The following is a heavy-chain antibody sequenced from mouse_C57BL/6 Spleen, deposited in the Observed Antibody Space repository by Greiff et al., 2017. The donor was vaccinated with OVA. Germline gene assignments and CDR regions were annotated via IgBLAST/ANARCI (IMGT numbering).Heavy chain of an antibody. CDR1: GYAFSSSW. V-gene: IGHV1-82*01. D-gene: IGHD4-1*01. CDR3: AGTGSYAMGY. J-gene: IGHJ4*01. Sequence: QVQLQQSGPELVQPGASVKISCKASGYAFSSSWMNWVKQRPGKGLEWIGRIYPGDGDTNYNGKVKGKATLTSDKSSSTAYMQLSSLTSEDSAVYFCAGTGSYAMGYWGQGTSVTVSS. CDR2: IYPGDGDT.